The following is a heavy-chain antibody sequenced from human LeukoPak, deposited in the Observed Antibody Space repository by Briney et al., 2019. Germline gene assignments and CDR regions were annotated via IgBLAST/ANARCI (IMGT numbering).Heavy chain of an antibody. V-gene: IGHV1-2*02. CDR1: GYTFTGYY. J-gene: IGHJ4*02. Sequence: ASVKVSCKASGYTFTGYYMHWVRQAPGQGLEWMGWINPNSGGTNYAQKFQGRVTMTRDTSISTAYMELSRLRSDDTAVYYCARRRDYYDSSGPFDYWGQGTLVTVSS. D-gene: IGHD3-22*01. CDR2: INPNSGGT. CDR3: ARRRDYYDSSGPFDY.